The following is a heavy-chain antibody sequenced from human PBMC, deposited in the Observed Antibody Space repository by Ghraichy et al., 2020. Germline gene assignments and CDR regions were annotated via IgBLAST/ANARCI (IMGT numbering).Heavy chain of an antibody. CDR2: IGGSSGNT. CDR1: GFTFSSYA. CDR3: VKDRGPSGSFDY. D-gene: IGHD6-19*01. Sequence: GGSLRLSCAASGFTFSSYAMSWVRQAPGKGLEWVSEIGGSSGNTYYADSVMGRFTISRDNSKNTLYLQMNSLRAEDTAVFYCVKDRGPSGSFDYWGQGTLVTVSS. J-gene: IGHJ4*03. V-gene: IGHV3-23*01.